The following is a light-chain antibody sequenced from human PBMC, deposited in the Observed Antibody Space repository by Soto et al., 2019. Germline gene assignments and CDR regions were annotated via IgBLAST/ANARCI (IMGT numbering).Light chain of an antibody. J-gene: IGKJ1*01. V-gene: IGKV1-5*03. CDR3: QQYNSS. Sequence: DIQMTQSPSTLSASVGDRVTITCRASQSISSWLAWYQQKPGKAPKLLIYKASNLESGVPSRFSGSGSWTEFTLTISNLQPDDFATYYCQQYNSSFGQGTKVEIK. CDR2: KAS. CDR1: QSISSW.